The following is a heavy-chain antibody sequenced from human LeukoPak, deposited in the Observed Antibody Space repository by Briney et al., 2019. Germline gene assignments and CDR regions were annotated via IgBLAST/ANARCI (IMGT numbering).Heavy chain of an antibody. D-gene: IGHD6-13*01. J-gene: IGHJ4*02. CDR2: ISSSSTYI. V-gene: IGHV3-21*01. CDR1: GFTFSTYS. CDR3: ARGGIAAARLFDY. Sequence: PGGSLRLSCAASGFTFSTYSMNWVRQAPGKGLEWVSSISSSSTYIYYADSVKGRFTISRDNAKNSLYLQMNSLRAEDTAVYYCARGGIAAARLFDYWGQGTLVTVSS.